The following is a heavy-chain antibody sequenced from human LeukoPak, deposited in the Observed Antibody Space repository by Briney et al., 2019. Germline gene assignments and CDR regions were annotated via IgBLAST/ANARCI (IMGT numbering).Heavy chain of an antibody. D-gene: IGHD3-10*01. CDR1: DYSISSGYY. Sequence: SETLSLTCTVSDYSISSGYYWGWIRQPPGKGLEWIGSIYHSGSTYYNPSLKSRVTISVDTSKNQFSLKLSSVTAADTAVYYCARATNYGSGSYTLYFDYWGQGTLVTVSS. CDR2: IYHSGST. V-gene: IGHV4-38-2*02. CDR3: ARATNYGSGSYTLYFDY. J-gene: IGHJ4*02.